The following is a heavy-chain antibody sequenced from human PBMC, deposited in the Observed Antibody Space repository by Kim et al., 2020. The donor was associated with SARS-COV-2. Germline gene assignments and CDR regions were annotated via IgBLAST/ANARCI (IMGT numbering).Heavy chain of an antibody. D-gene: IGHD2-2*01. CDR3: ARGHSGAYAHNWFDP. J-gene: IGHJ5*02. CDR2: INHSGST. Sequence: SETLSLTCAVYGGSFSGYYWSWIRQPPGKGLEWIGEINHSGSTNYNPSLKSRVTISVDTSKNQFSLKLSSVTAADTAVYYCARGHSGAYAHNWFDPWGQGTLVTVSS. V-gene: IGHV4-34*01. CDR1: GGSFSGYY.